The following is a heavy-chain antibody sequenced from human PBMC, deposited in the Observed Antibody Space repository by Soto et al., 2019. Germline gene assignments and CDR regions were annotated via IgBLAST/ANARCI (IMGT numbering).Heavy chain of an antibody. CDR3: ARDRPSYIVVVPAASDWFDP. D-gene: IGHD2-2*01. CDR2: ISAYNGNT. CDR1: GYTFTSYG. V-gene: IGHV1-18*01. Sequence: ASVKVSCKASGYTFTSYGISWVRQAPGQGLEWMGWISAYNGNTNYAQKLQGRVTTTTDTSTSTAYMELRSLRSDDTAVYYCARDRPSYIVVVPAASDWFDPWGQGTLVTVSS. J-gene: IGHJ5*02.